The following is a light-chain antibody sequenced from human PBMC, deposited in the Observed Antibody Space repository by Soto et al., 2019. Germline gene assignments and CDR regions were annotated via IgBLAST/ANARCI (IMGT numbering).Light chain of an antibody. CDR3: QQYNNWPRT. CDR1: QSVSSY. CDR2: DAS. J-gene: IGKJ1*01. Sequence: EIVLTQSPATLSLSPGERATLSCRASQSVSSYLAWYQQKPGQAPRLLIYDASNRATGIPARFSGSGSGTDFTLTIRSLEPEDFSVYYCQQYNNWPRTFGQGTKVDI. V-gene: IGKV3-11*01.